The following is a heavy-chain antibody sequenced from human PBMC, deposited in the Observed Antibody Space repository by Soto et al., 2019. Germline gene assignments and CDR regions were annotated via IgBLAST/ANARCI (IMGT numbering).Heavy chain of an antibody. J-gene: IGHJ4*02. CDR3: ARVKGVAVPCFDY. V-gene: IGHV1-2*02. CDR1: GYTFTGYY. Sequence: GASVKVSCKASGYTFTGYYMHWVRQAPGQGLEWMGWINPNSGGTNYAQKFQGRVTMTRDTSISTAYMELSRLRSDDTAVYYCARVKGVAVPCFDYWGQGTLVTV. CDR2: INPNSGGT. D-gene: IGHD6-19*01.